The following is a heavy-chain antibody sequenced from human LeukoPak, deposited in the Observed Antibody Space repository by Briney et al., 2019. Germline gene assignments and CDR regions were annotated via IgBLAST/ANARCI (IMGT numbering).Heavy chain of an antibody. V-gene: IGHV3-23*01. CDR2: ISGSAGST. Sequence: GGSLRLSCAASGFTFSTYAMSWVRQAPGKGLRWVSAISGSAGSTYYADSVKGRFIISRDNSKNTVYLQMNSLRVEDTAVYYCARGNPGPDCWGQGTLVTVSS. CDR3: ARGNPGPDC. CDR1: GFTFSTYA. D-gene: IGHD1-1*01. J-gene: IGHJ4*02.